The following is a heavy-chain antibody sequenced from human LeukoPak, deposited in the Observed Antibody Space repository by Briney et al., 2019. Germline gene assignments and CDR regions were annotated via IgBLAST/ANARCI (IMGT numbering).Heavy chain of an antibody. D-gene: IGHD3-22*01. CDR2: IYYRGNT. Sequence: MSSETLSLTCTVSGDSISSYNYFWGWIRQPPGKGLDWVGSIYYRGNTYYNPSLKSRVTLSADTSKNQFSLQVTSVTAADTAVYYCARASSGYYWDFDYWGQGALVTVSS. V-gene: IGHV4-39*01. J-gene: IGHJ4*02. CDR3: ARASSGYYWDFDY. CDR1: GDSISSYNYF.